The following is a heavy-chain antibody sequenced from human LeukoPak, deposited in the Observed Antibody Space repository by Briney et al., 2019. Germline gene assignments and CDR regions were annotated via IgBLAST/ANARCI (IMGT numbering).Heavy chain of an antibody. D-gene: IGHD6-25*01. CDR2: IGGSGGGT. V-gene: IGHV3-23*01. CDR1: GITLSNYG. CDR3: ARDPPRAAWVFDY. J-gene: IGHJ4*02. Sequence: GGSLRLSCAVSGITLSNYGMSWVRQAPGKGLEWVAGIGGSGGGTNYADSVKGRFTISRDNPKNTLYLQMNSLRAEDTAVYYCARDPPRAAWVFDYWGQGTLVSVSS.